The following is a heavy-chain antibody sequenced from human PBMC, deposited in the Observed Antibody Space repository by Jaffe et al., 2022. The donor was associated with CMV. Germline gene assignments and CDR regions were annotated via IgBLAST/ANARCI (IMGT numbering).Heavy chain of an antibody. CDR1: GFTFSSYA. CDR3: AKDLGWSFGVVIIYGMDV. CDR2: ISGSGGST. Sequence: EVQLLESGGGLVQPGGSLRLSCAASGFTFSSYAMSWVRQAPGKGLEWVSAISGSGGSTYYADSVKGRFTISRDNSKNTLYLQMNSLRAEDTAVYYCAKDLGWSFGVVIIYGMDVWGQGTTVTVSS. D-gene: IGHD3-3*01. V-gene: IGHV3-23*01. J-gene: IGHJ6*02.